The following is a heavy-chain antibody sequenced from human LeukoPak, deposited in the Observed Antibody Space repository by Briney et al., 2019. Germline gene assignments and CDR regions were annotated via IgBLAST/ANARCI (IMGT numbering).Heavy chain of an antibody. CDR3: ARNYYDSSGYYY. V-gene: IGHV1-2*02. Sequence: ASVKVSCKASGHTFTGYYTHWVRQAPGQGLEWMGWINPNSGGTNYAQKFQGRVTMTRDTSISTAYMELSRLRSDDTAVYYCARNYYDSSGYYYWGQGTLVTVSS. D-gene: IGHD3-22*01. CDR1: GHTFTGYY. J-gene: IGHJ4*02. CDR2: INPNSGGT.